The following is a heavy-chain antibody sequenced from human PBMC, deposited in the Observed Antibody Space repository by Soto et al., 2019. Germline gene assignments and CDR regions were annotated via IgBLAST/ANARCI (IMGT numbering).Heavy chain of an antibody. D-gene: IGHD2-15*01. CDR2: MYYSGTT. CDR3: ARGRYCSGGSCYINWFDP. Sequence: PSETLSLTCTVSGGSISSSSYFWGWIRQPPGKGLEWIGSMYYSGTTYYNPSLKSRVTISVDTSKNQFSLKLSSVTAADTAVYYCARGRYCSGGSCYINWFDPWGQGTLVTVSS. V-gene: IGHV4-39*07. J-gene: IGHJ5*02. CDR1: GGSISSSSYF.